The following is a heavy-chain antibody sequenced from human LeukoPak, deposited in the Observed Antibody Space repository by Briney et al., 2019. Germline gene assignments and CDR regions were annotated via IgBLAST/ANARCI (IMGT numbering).Heavy chain of an antibody. V-gene: IGHV3-7*01. CDR2: IKEDGSDK. J-gene: IGHJ4*02. CDR3: ATLAFDS. CDR1: GFTFSRSS. Sequence: GGSLRLSCTASGFTFSRSSMHWVRQAPGKGLEWVADIKEDGSDKYYGDSVKGRFTISRDNAKNSVYLQMNSLSPEDTAIYFCATLAFDSWGRGTLVTVSS. D-gene: IGHD3-3*02.